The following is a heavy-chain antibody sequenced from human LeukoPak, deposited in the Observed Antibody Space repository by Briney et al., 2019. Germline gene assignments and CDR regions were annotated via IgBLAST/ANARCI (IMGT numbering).Heavy chain of an antibody. D-gene: IGHD4-17*01. CDR2: IRSKANSYAT. CDR1: GFTFSGSA. CDR3: TRPPDYGDGTGY. J-gene: IGHJ4*02. Sequence: GGSLRLSCAASGFTFSGSAMHWVRQASGKGLEWVGRIRSKANSYATAYAASVKGRFTISRDDSKNTAYLQMNSLKTEDTAVYYCTRPPDYGDGTGYWGQGTLVTVSS. V-gene: IGHV3-73*01.